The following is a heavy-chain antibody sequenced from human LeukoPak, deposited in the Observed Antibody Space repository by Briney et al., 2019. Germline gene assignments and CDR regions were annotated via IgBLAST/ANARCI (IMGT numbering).Heavy chain of an antibody. D-gene: IGHD5-12*01. Sequence: SETLSLICAVSGGSFSGYYWSWIRQPPGKGLEWIGEINHSGNTNYNPSLKSRVTISVDTSNNQFSPKLSSVTAADTAVYYCARDGDMLATIFDFWGQGTLVTVS. CDR1: GGSFSGYY. V-gene: IGHV4-34*01. J-gene: IGHJ4*02. CDR3: ARDGDMLATIFDF. CDR2: INHSGNT.